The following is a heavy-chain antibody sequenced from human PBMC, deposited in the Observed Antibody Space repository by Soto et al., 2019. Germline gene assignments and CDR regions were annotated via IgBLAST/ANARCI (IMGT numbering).Heavy chain of an antibody. CDR1: GGSISSYY. D-gene: IGHD3-22*01. Sequence: ETLSLTCTVSGGSISSYYLSWIRQPPGKGLEWIGYIYYSGSTNYNPSLKSRVTISVDTSKNQFSLILSSVTAADTAVYYCASLSAGYYYDSSGYYFDYWGQGTLVTVYS. CDR2: IYYSGST. V-gene: IGHV4-59*12. CDR3: ASLSAGYYYDSSGYYFDY. J-gene: IGHJ4*02.